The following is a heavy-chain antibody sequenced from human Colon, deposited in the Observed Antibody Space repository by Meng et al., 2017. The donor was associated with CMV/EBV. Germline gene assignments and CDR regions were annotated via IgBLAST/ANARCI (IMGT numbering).Heavy chain of an antibody. Sequence: GGSLRLSCAASGFTFSSYGMHRVRQAPGKGLEWVAFLHHAGSTIYYAESLKGRFTISRDNSKNTLYLEMSDLRPEDTAVYFCAKDCGLSCSHLDYWGQGTLVTVSS. CDR1: GFTFSSYG. J-gene: IGHJ4*02. V-gene: IGHV3-30*02. CDR2: LHHAGSTI. CDR3: AKDCGLSCSHLDY. D-gene: IGHD2-21*01.